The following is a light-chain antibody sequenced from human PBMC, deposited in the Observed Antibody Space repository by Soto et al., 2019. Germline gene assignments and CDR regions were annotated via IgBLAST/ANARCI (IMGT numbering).Light chain of an antibody. Sequence: IPMTQSPSSLSASVGDRVTITCRTSQSISSYLNWYQQKPGKVPKLLIYAASSLQSGVPSRFSGSGSGTDFTLTISSLQPEDFATYYCQQSYSTPRTFGQGTKVDI. J-gene: IGKJ1*01. CDR3: QQSYSTPRT. CDR2: AAS. V-gene: IGKV1-39*01. CDR1: QSISSY.